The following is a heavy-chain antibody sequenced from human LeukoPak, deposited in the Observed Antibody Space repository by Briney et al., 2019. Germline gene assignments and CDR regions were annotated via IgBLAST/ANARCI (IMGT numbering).Heavy chain of an antibody. J-gene: IGHJ4*02. Sequence: GGSLRLSCAASGFTVSSNYMSWVRQAPGKGLEWVVVIWYDGSNKYYADSVKGRFTISRDNSKNTLYLQMNSLRAEDTAVYYCARDQGGDYIFDYWGQGTLVTVSS. CDR1: GFTVSSNY. V-gene: IGHV3-33*08. CDR2: IWYDGSNK. CDR3: ARDQGGDYIFDY. D-gene: IGHD2-21*02.